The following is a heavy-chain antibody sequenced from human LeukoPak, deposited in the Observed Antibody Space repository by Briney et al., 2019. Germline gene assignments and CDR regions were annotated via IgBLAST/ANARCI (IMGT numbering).Heavy chain of an antibody. CDR2: ISSSSSYI. Sequence: PGGSLRLSCAASGFTFSSYSMNWVRQAPGKGLEWVSSISSSSSYIYYADSVKGRFTISRDNAKNSLYLQMNSLRAEDTAVYYCARDLREGSIKENWFDPWGQGTLVTVSS. D-gene: IGHD1-26*01. CDR3: ARDLREGSIKENWFDP. V-gene: IGHV3-21*01. J-gene: IGHJ5*02. CDR1: GFTFSSYS.